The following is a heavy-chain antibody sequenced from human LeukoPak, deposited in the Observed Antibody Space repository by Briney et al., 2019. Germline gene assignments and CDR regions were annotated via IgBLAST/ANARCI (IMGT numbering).Heavy chain of an antibody. Sequence: ASVKVSCKASGYTFTSYGISWVRQAPGQGLEWRGWINPNSGGPMYAQRFQGRVTMTRDTSISTAYMELSTLRSDDTAVYYCARESGYYDSSGYYSPFVDYWGQGTLVTVSS. CDR1: GYTFTSYG. D-gene: IGHD3-22*01. V-gene: IGHV1-2*02. CDR3: ARESGYYDSSGYYSPFVDY. CDR2: INPNSGGP. J-gene: IGHJ4*02.